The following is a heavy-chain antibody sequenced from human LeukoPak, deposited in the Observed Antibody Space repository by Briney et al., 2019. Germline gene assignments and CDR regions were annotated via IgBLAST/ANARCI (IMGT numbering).Heavy chain of an antibody. J-gene: IGHJ4*02. V-gene: IGHV1-8*01. D-gene: IGHD3-10*01. Sequence: ASVKIFCKASGYTFTSCDINWVRQATGQGLEWMGWMNANSGKKGYAQKFQGRVTMTRNTSMSTAYMELSSLRSEDTAVYYCARGQGVRETLGGYWGQGTLVTVSS. CDR3: ARGQGVRETLGGY. CDR1: GYTFTSCD. CDR2: MNANSGKK.